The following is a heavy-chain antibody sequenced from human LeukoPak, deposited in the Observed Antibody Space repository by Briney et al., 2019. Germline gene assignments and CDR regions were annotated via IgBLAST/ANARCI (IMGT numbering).Heavy chain of an antibody. Sequence: GTSLRLSCAASGFTFSSHGMHWVRQAPGKGLEGVAVVRYDGSDKYYADSVKGRFTISRDNSKNTLYLQMNSLRAEDTALYYCAKTGGRDGYGFDSWGQGTLVTVS. D-gene: IGHD5-24*01. J-gene: IGHJ4*02. CDR2: VRYDGSDK. CDR1: GFTFSSHG. CDR3: AKTGGRDGYGFDS. V-gene: IGHV3-33*06.